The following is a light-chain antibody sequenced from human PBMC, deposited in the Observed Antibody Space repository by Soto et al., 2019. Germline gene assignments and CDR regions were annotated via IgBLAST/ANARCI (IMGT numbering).Light chain of an antibody. CDR3: QQRNNWPLT. J-gene: IGKJ4*01. CDR2: GAS. V-gene: IGKV3-11*01. Sequence: DIVLTQSPGTLSLSPGERASLSCRASQNVDTFLAWYQQKPGQAPRLLIYGASNRATGVPARFSGSGSGTDFTLTISSLEPEDVAVYYCQQRNNWPLTFGAGTRVEI. CDR1: QNVDTF.